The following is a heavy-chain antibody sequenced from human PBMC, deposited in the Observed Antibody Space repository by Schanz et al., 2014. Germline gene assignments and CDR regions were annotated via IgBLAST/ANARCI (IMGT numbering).Heavy chain of an antibody. V-gene: IGHV3-23*01. CDR1: GFIFSSYG. D-gene: IGHD3-9*01. CDR3: AKQIHYDILTVTRN. CDR2: LSGSGGST. Sequence: EVQLLESGGGVVQPGRSLRLSCAASGFIFSSYGLHWVRQAPGKGLEWVSALSGSGGSTYYADSVKGRFTISRDNSKNTLYLQMNSLRAEDTAVYYCAKQIHYDILTVTRNWGQGTLVTVSS. J-gene: IGHJ4*02.